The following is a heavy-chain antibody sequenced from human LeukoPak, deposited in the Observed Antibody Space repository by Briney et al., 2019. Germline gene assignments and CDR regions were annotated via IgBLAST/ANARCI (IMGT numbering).Heavy chain of an antibody. CDR3: AREGSYYGILTGYSRGMDV. J-gene: IGHJ6*02. Sequence: GGSLRLSCAASGFTVSINYMSWVRQAPGKGLEWVSVIYSGGNTYYADSVKGRFTISRDNSKNTVYLQMNSLRAEDTAVYYCAREGSYYGILTGYSRGMDVWGQGTTVTVSS. D-gene: IGHD3-9*01. CDR2: IYSGGNT. V-gene: IGHV3-53*01. CDR1: GFTVSINY.